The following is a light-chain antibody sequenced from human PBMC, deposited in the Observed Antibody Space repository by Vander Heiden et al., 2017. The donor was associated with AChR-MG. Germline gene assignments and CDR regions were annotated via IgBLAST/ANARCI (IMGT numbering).Light chain of an antibody. Sequence: SSELTQDPAVSVVLGQTVRITCQGDSLRSDYASWYQQKPGQAPLLVIYGKNNRPSGMLDRFSGASSGNTASLTITGTQAEDEADYYCNSRDSSGNHPWVFGGGTKLTVL. CDR3: NSRDSSGNHPWV. V-gene: IGLV3-19*01. CDR2: GKN. CDR1: SLRSDY. J-gene: IGLJ3*02.